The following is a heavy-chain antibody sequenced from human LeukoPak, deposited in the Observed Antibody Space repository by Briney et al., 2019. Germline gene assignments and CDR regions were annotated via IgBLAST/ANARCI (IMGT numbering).Heavy chain of an antibody. D-gene: IGHD3-22*01. Sequence: SETLSLTCTVSGGSISSSSYYWGWIRQPPGKGLEWIGSIYYSGSTYYSPSLKSRVTISVDTSKNQFSLKLSSVTAADTAVYYCARKGYYDSSGYLFDYWGQGTLVTVSS. CDR3: ARKGYYDSSGYLFDY. J-gene: IGHJ4*02. CDR2: IYYSGST. V-gene: IGHV4-39*01. CDR1: GGSISSSSYY.